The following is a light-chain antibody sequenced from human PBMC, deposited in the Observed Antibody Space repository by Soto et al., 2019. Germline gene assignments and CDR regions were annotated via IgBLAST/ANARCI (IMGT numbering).Light chain of an antibody. J-gene: IGKJ2*01. V-gene: IGKV3-15*01. CDR1: QSISNN. CDR2: GAS. CDR3: QFYNTWPLLYT. Sequence: ELVLTQSPATLSVSPGEGATLSCRASQSISNNLVWYQQKPGQAPRLLIYGASTRASGIPARFSGSGSGTEFTLTISSLQSEDFAVYYCQFYNTWPLLYTFGQGTRLEIK.